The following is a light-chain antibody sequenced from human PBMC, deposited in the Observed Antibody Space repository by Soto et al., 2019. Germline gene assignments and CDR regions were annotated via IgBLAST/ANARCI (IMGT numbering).Light chain of an antibody. CDR2: RAS. CDR1: KHVSST. CDR3: QQYSNWPYT. Sequence: EIVMTQSPATLSVSPGGSATLSCRASKHVSSTFAWYRQKPGQAPTLLIYRASTRATVIPARFSGSGSGKEFPTTSSSLQSEDFAVYYCQQYSNWPYTFGHGTKLEIK. J-gene: IGKJ2*01. V-gene: IGKV3-15*01.